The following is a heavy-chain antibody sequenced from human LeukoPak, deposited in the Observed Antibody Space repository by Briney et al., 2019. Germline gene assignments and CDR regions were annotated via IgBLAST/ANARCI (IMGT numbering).Heavy chain of an antibody. CDR2: IIPIFGIA. CDR1: GGTFSSYA. V-gene: IGHV1-69*04. D-gene: IGHD3-22*01. J-gene: IGHJ5*02. CDR3: ARVPDLDYYDSSGPNWFDP. Sequence: SVKVSCKASGGTFSSYAISWVRQAPGQGLEWMGRIIPIFGIANYAQKFQGRVTITADKSTSTAYMELSSLRSEDTAVYYCARVPDLDYYDSSGPNWFDPWGQGTLVTVSS.